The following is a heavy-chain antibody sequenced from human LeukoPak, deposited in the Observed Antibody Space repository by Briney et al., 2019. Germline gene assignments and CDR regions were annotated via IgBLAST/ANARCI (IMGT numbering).Heavy chain of an antibody. CDR2: INPNSGGT. J-gene: IGHJ6*03. CDR1: GYTFTGYY. D-gene: IGHD3-3*01. Sequence: ASVKVSCKASGYTFTGYYMHWVRQAPGQGLEWMGRINPNSGGTNYAQKFQGRVTMTRDTSIRTAYMELSRLRSDDTAVYYCARGGITIFGVVNSWTFDYYYMDVWGKGTTVTVSS. V-gene: IGHV1-2*06. CDR3: ARGGITIFGVVNSWTFDYYYMDV.